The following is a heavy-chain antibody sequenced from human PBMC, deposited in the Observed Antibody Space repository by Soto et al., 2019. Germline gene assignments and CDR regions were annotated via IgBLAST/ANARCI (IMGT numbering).Heavy chain of an antibody. CDR2: IKQDGSEK. J-gene: IGHJ6*02. V-gene: IGHV3-7*01. D-gene: IGHD3-3*01. CDR3: ARDRRFLEWLAPSYYYYGMDV. Sequence: SGGSLRLSCAASGFTFSSYWMGWVRQAPGKGLEWVANIKQDGSEKYYVDSVKGRFTISRDNAKNSLYLQMNSLRAEDTAVYYCARDRRFLEWLAPSYYYYGMDVWGQGTTVTVSS. CDR1: GFTFSSYW.